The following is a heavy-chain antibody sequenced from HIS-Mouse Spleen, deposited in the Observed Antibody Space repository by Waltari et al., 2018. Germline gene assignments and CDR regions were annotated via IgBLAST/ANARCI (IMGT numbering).Heavy chain of an antibody. Sequence: QLQLQESGPGLVTPSATLSLTCTVSGGSISSSSYYWGWIRQPPGKGLEWIGSIYYSGSTYYNPSLKSRVTISVDTSKNQFSLKLSSVTAADTAVYYCAREIPYSSSWYDPYFDLWGRGTLVTVSS. D-gene: IGHD6-13*01. V-gene: IGHV4-39*07. CDR3: AREIPYSSSWYDPYFDL. CDR1: GGSISSSSYY. CDR2: IYYSGST. J-gene: IGHJ2*01.